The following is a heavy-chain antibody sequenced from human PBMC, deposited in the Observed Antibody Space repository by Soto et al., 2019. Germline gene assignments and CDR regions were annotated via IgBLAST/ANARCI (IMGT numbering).Heavy chain of an antibody. Sequence: SETLSLTCTASGGSVSSGNYYWSWIRQPPGKGLEWIGYFYYTGSTNYNPSLKSRVTISIDASKNQFSLRLSSVTAADTAVYYCARSMYYSDGSNYSPFDYWGQGTLVTVSS. CDR1: GGSVSSGNYY. CDR2: FYYTGST. CDR3: ARSMYYSDGSNYSPFDY. J-gene: IGHJ4*02. V-gene: IGHV4-61*01. D-gene: IGHD3-22*01.